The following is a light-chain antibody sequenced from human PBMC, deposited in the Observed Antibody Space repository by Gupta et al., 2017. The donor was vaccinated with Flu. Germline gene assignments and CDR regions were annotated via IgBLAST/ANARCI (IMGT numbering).Light chain of an antibody. J-gene: IGLJ3*02. CDR3: AALDDCLNGLV. CDR2: TNS. Sequence: RVTISCSGTTSNIRSNPVNWYQQFPGTGPKLLIHTNSQRPSGVPERFSGSKSGTSGSLAISGLRVEDEADSYCAALDDCLNGLVFGGGTKLT. CDR1: TSNIRSNP. V-gene: IGLV1-44*01.